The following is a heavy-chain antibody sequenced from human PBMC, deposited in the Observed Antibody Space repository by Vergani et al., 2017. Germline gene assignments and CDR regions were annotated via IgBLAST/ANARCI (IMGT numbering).Heavy chain of an antibody. J-gene: IGHJ3*02. V-gene: IGHV4-59*01. D-gene: IGHD3-9*01. CDR3: ARGTVSLTPLWTENAFDI. CDR1: GGSISSYY. Sequence: QVQLQESGPGLVKPSETLSLTCTVSGGSISSYYWGWIRQPPGKGLEWIGYIYYSGSTNYNPSLKSRVTRSVDTSKNQFSLKLSSVTAADTAVYYCARGTVSLTPLWTENAFDIWGQGTMVTVSS. CDR2: IYYSGST.